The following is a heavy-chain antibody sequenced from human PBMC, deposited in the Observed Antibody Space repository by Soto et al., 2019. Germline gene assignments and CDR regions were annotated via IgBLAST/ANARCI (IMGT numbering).Heavy chain of an antibody. D-gene: IGHD3-3*01. CDR3: ARGIYGTSGYSVSWFDP. V-gene: IGHV1-2*02. CDR2: INPSSGGT. Sequence: QVQLMQSGAEVKKPGASVKVSCKASAYTFTAYYIYWVRQAPGQGLEWMGWINPSSGGTKFAQKFQGRVTMTRDTSINTAFMELSRLSSDDTAVYYCARGIYGTSGYSVSWFDPWGQGTLVSVSS. J-gene: IGHJ5*02. CDR1: AYTFTAYY.